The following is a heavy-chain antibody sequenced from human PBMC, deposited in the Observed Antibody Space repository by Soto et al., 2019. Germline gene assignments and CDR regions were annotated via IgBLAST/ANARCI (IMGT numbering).Heavy chain of an antibody. CDR2: VSGGGNDA. V-gene: IGHV3-23*01. CDR1: RFTFSSSA. Sequence: EVQLLASGGGLFQPGGSLVLSCAASRFTFSSSAMSWVRQAPGQGLEWVSSVSGGGNDAYYADSVKGRFTISRDNSQNTLDLQMSRKRADDKAVYYCARSLVLASTDTEPFDYWGQGALDTDSS. CDR3: ARSLVLASTDTEPFDY. D-gene: IGHD3-3*02. J-gene: IGHJ4*02.